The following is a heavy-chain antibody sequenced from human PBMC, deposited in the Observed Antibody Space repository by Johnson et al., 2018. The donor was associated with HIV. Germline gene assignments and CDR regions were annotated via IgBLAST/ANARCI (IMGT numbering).Heavy chain of an antibody. D-gene: IGHD3-10*01. CDR2: IGYDGSDK. V-gene: IGHV3-30*04. J-gene: IGHJ3*02. CDR3: AKDQGWFGELMNAFEI. Sequence: VQLVESGGGVVQPGRSLRLSCAASGFTFSSYAMHWVRQAPGKGLEWVAVIGYDGSDKYYADSVKGRVTISRDNPKNTVYLQMNSLKAEHTAVYYCAKDQGWFGELMNAFEIWGQGTMVTGSS. CDR1: GFTFSSYA.